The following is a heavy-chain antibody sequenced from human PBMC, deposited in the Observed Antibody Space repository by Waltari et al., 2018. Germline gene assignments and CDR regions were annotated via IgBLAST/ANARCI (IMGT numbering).Heavy chain of an antibody. Sequence: QLQLQESGPGLVKPSETLSLTCTVSGGSISSSSYYWGWIRQPPGKGLEWIGSIYYSGSTYYNPSRKSRVTISVDTSKNQFSLKLSSVTAADTAVYYCASHGTYYYDSSGYPGAFDIWGQGTMVTVSS. CDR3: ASHGTYYYDSSGYPGAFDI. J-gene: IGHJ3*02. D-gene: IGHD3-22*01. CDR2: IYYSGST. V-gene: IGHV4-39*01. CDR1: GGSISSSSYY.